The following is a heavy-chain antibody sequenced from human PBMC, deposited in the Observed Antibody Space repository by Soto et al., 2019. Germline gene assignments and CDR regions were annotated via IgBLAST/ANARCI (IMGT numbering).Heavy chain of an antibody. D-gene: IGHD3-10*01. J-gene: IGHJ3*02. CDR3: ARAHGSGWGAFDI. CDR1: GGSISSYY. Sequence: SETLSLTCTVAGGSISSYYWSWIRQPPGKGLEWIGYIYYSGSTNYNPSLKSRVTISVDRSKNQFSLKLSSVTAADTAVYYCARAHGSGWGAFDIWGQGTMVTVSS. CDR2: IYYSGST. V-gene: IGHV4-59*12.